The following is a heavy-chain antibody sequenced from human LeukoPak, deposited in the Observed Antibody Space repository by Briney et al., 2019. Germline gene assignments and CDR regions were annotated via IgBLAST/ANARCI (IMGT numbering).Heavy chain of an antibody. J-gene: IGHJ4*01. CDR1: GYSFTGHY. CDR2: INPNTGAT. D-gene: IGHD5-18*01. CDR3: ARDFKVDGYSYGFFDY. Sequence: ASVKVSCKASGYSFTGHYIHWVRQAPGQGLEWMGWINPNTGATKYAQKFQGGVTMTRDTSITTAYMELNRLTSDDTAAYYCARDFKVDGYSYGFFDYWGPGTLVTVSS. V-gene: IGHV1-2*02.